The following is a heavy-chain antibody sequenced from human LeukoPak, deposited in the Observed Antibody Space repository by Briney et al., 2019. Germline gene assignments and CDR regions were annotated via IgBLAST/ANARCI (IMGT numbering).Heavy chain of an antibody. J-gene: IGHJ4*02. V-gene: IGHV3-21*01. D-gene: IGHD1-26*01. Sequence: GGSLRLSCAASGFTFSSYSMNWVRQAPGKGLEWVSSISSSSSYIYYADSVKGRFTISRDNAKNSLYMQMNSLRAEDTAVYYCARDNVGYYFDYWGQGTLVTVSS. CDR3: ARDNVGYYFDY. CDR1: GFTFSSYS. CDR2: ISSSSSYI.